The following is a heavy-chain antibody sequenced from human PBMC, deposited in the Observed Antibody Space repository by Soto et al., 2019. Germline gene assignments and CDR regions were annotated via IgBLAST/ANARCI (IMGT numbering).Heavy chain of an antibody. V-gene: IGHV6-1*01. D-gene: IGHD6-13*01. J-gene: IGHJ5*02. CDR2: TYYRSKWYN. CDR3: ARAGGRGFSSSWYPVGWFDP. CDR1: GDSVSSNSAT. Sequence: SLTLSLPCAISGDSVSSNSATWNWIRQSPSRGLEWLGRTYYRSKWYNDYAVSVKSRISINPDTSKNQFSRQLNSVPPEDTAVYYCARAGGRGFSSSWYPVGWFDPWGQGILVTVSS.